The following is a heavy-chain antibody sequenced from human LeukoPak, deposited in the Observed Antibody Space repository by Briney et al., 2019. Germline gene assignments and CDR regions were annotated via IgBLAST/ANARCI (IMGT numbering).Heavy chain of an antibody. V-gene: IGHV4-4*07. CDR3: ARDRDHDSSVSWAP. D-gene: IGHD3-22*01. Sequence: SETLSLTCTVSGGSISSYYWSWIRQPAGKGLEWIGRIYTSGSTNYNPSLKSRVTMSVDTSKNQFSLKLSSVTAADTAVYYCARDRDHDSSVSWAPWGQGTLVTVSS. CDR2: IYTSGST. CDR1: GGSISSYY. J-gene: IGHJ5*02.